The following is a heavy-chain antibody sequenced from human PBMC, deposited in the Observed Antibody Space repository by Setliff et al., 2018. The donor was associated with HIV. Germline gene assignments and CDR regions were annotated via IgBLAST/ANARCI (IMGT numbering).Heavy chain of an antibody. J-gene: IGHJ4*02. CDR1: GGSLRSYY. CDR3: ARDDRCSGGCCYSY. D-gene: IGHD2-15*01. V-gene: IGHV4-59*12. CDR2: ILSSGTT. Sequence: SETLSLTCTVSGGSLRSYYWSWIRQSPGKGLEWIGYILSSGTTDYNPSLKSRVTLALDTSKNQFSLKLSSVAAADTAVYYCARDDRCSGGCCYSYWGQGALVTVSS.